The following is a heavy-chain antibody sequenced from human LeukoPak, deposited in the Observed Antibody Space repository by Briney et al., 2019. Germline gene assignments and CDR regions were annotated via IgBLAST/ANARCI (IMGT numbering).Heavy chain of an antibody. D-gene: IGHD3-3*01. CDR2: ISSSSSYT. CDR3: ARDITSITIFGVVTHFDY. Sequence: PGGSLRLSCAASGFTFSDYYMSWIRQAPGKGLEWVSYISSSSSYTNYADSVKGRFTISRDNAKNSLYLQMNSLRAEDTAVYYCARDITSITIFGVVTHFDYWGQGTLVTVSS. CDR1: GFTFSDYY. V-gene: IGHV3-11*06. J-gene: IGHJ4*02.